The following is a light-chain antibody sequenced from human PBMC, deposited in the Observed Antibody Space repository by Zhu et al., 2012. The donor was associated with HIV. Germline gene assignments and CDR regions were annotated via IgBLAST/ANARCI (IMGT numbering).Light chain of an antibody. CDR1: QSVSSNY. Sequence: EIVLTQSPDTLSLSPGDRATLACRASQSVSSNYVIWYQQKPGQAPRPLIYGAPDRASGVPDRFSGSGSGTDFTLTISRLEPEDFAVYYCHQYDNSWTFGQGTKVEIK. J-gene: IGKJ1*01. CDR2: GAP. CDR3: HQYDNSWT. V-gene: IGKV3-20*01.